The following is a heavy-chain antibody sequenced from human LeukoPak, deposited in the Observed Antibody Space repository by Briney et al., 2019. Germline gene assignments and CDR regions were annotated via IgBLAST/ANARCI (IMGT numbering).Heavy chain of an antibody. CDR2: IYYSGST. CDR1: RGSISSYY. Sequence: PSETLSLTCTVSRGSISSYYWSWIRQPPGKGLEWIGYIYYSGSTNYSPSLKSRVTISVDTSKNQFSLKLSSVTAADTAVYYCARAGNDALSLDYWGQGTLVTVSS. CDR3: ARAGNDALSLDY. D-gene: IGHD1-1*01. V-gene: IGHV4-59*01. J-gene: IGHJ4*02.